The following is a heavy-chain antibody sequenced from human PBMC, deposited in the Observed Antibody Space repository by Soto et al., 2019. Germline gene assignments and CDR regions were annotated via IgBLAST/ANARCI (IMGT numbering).Heavy chain of an antibody. CDR3: ARDYYGSGSRYYYYGMDV. V-gene: IGHV1-69*13. CDR2: IIPIFGTA. Sequence: SVKVSCKASGYTFTSYAISWVRQAPGQGLEWMGGIIPIFGTANYAQKFQGRVTITADESTSTAYMELSSLRSEDTAVYYCARDYYGSGSRYYYYGMDVWGQGTTVTVSS. D-gene: IGHD3-10*01. CDR1: GYTFTSYA. J-gene: IGHJ6*02.